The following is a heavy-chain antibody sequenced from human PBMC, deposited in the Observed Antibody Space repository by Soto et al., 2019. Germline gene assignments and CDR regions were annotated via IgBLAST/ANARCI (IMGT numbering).Heavy chain of an antibody. D-gene: IGHD3-10*01. CDR2: MNPNSGNT. CDR3: ARRSRVFRWFDP. Sequence: QVQLVQSGAEVKKPGASVKVSCKASGDTFTSYDINWLRQATGQGLEWMGWMNPNSGNTGSAQKFQGRVTMTRNTSLSTAYMELSSLRSQDTAVYDCARRSRVFRWFDPWGQGTVVTVSS. CDR1: GDTFTSYD. J-gene: IGHJ5*02. V-gene: IGHV1-8*01.